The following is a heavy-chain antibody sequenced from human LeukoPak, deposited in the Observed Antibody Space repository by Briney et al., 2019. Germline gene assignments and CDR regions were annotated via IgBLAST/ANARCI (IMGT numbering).Heavy chain of an antibody. V-gene: IGHV3-21*01. CDR1: GFTFSSYS. J-gene: IGHJ4*02. D-gene: IGHD3-22*01. CDR2: ISSSSSYI. CDR3: AAPAGDSSGYYEFDY. Sequence: GGSLRLSCAASGFTFSSYSMNWVRQAPGKGLEWVSSISSSSSYIYYADSVKGRFTTSRDNAKNSLYLQMNSLRAEDTAVYYCAAPAGDSSGYYEFDYWDQGTLVTVSS.